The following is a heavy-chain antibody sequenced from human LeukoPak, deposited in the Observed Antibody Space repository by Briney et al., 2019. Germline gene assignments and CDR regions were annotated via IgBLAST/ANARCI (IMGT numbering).Heavy chain of an antibody. V-gene: IGHV3-33*01. CDR1: GFTFSRYG. J-gene: IGHJ4*02. CDR3: ARDLRLGYYDSSFLDY. Sequence: TGGSLRLSCAASGFTFSRYGMHWVRQGPGKGLEWVAVIWYDGSKKYYADSVKGRFTISRDNSKNTLYLQMNSLRAEDTAVYYCARDLRLGYYDSSFLDYWGQGTLVTVSS. D-gene: IGHD3-22*01. CDR2: IWYDGSKK.